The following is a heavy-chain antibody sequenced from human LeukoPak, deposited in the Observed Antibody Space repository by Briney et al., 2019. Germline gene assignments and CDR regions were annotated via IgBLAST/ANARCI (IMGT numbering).Heavy chain of an antibody. CDR2: ISAYNGNT. CDR3: ARLTIYDSRGYYIHFDY. J-gene: IGHJ4*02. D-gene: IGHD3-22*01. V-gene: IGHV1-18*01. Sequence: GASVKVSCKASGYTFTSYGISWVRQAPGQGLEWMGWISAYNGNTNYAQKLQGRVTMTTDTSTSTAYMELRSLRSDDTAVYYCARLTIYDSRGYYIHFDYWGQGTLVTVSS. CDR1: GYTFTSYG.